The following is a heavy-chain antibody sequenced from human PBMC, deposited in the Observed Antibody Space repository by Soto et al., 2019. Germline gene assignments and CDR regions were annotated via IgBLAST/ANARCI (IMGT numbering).Heavy chain of an antibody. CDR1: GYTFTNTG. J-gene: IGHJ4*01. CDR3: ARDTIPDDSTMVRGSLRLSALGY. Sequence: GASVMLSWKASGYTFTNTGISSVRQAPGQGLEWMGWISAYNGNTNYAQKLQGRVTITTDTSTSTAYMELRSLRSDDTAVYYCARDTIPDDSTMVRGSLRLSALGYWG. V-gene: IGHV1-18*01. CDR2: ISAYNGNT. D-gene: IGHD3-10*01.